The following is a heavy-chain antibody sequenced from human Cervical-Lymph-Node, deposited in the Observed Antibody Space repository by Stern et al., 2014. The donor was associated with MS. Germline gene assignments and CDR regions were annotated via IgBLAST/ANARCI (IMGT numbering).Heavy chain of an antibody. CDR2: ISGHNDDT. D-gene: IGHD6-19*01. CDR1: GYTFTNYG. Sequence: VQLVGSGAEVKKPGASVKVSCKSSGYTFTNYGISWVRQAPGQGLEWMGWISGHNDDTNYVEKFQGRVTMTTDTSTSTAYMELRSLRSDDTAVYYCARDPRVAVAGTGGGFDPWGQGTLVTVSS. V-gene: IGHV1-18*01. CDR3: ARDPRVAVAGTGGGFDP. J-gene: IGHJ5*02.